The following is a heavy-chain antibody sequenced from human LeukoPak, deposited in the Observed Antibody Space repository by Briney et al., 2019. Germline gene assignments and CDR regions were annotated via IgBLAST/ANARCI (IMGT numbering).Heavy chain of an antibody. D-gene: IGHD5-18*01. Sequence: GRSLRLSCAASGFTFSSYAMLWVRQAPGKGLEWVTVISYDGSNKYYADSVKGRFTISRDNSKNTLYLQMNSLRAEDTAVYYCARELPWYYFDYWGQGTLVSVSS. J-gene: IGHJ4*02. CDR3: ARELPWYYFDY. CDR1: GFTFSSYA. V-gene: IGHV3-30*04. CDR2: ISYDGSNK.